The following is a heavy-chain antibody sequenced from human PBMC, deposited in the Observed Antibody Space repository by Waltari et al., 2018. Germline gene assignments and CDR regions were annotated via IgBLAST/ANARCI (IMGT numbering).Heavy chain of an antibody. D-gene: IGHD5-12*01. J-gene: IGHJ3*01. CDR2: VSYRGAP. CDR1: GVSITSNRHY. CDR3: ATYIGASVGTAAFDV. Sequence: QLQLQESGPGLVKPSETLSLTCSVSGVSITSNRHYWGWIRQPPGQVREWIGTVSYRGAPYTSPSLESRVTVSRDTSKNHLSPKLGSVTAADMAVYYCATYIGASVGTAAFDVWGQGTMVTVSS. V-gene: IGHV4-39*02.